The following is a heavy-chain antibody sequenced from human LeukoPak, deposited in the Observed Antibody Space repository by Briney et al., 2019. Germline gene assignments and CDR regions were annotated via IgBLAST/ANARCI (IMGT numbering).Heavy chain of an antibody. J-gene: IGHJ6*03. Sequence: GGSLRLSCTPSGFTFGDYAMSWVRQAPGKGLEWVGFIRSKAYGGTTEYAASVKGRFTISRDDSKSIAYLQMNSLKTEDTAVYYCTRASLLSNWNYMGSLRYYYYYMHVWGKGTTVTVSS. V-gene: IGHV3-49*04. CDR1: GFTFGDYA. CDR2: IRSKAYGGTT. CDR3: TRASLLSNWNYMGSLRYYYYYMHV. D-gene: IGHD1-7*01.